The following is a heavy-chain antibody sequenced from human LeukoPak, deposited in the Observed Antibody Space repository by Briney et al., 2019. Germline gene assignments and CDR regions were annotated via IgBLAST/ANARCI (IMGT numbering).Heavy chain of an antibody. J-gene: IGHJ2*01. V-gene: IGHV4-59*05. Sequence: PSETLSLTCTVSGGSISSYYWSWIRQPPGKGLEWIGSIYYSGSTYSNPSLKTRVTISIDTSKNHFSLRLSSVTAADTAVYFCARHWTTLHWYFDLWGRGTLVTVSS. CDR1: GGSISSYY. D-gene: IGHD3/OR15-3a*01. CDR3: ARHWTTLHWYFDL. CDR2: IYYSGST.